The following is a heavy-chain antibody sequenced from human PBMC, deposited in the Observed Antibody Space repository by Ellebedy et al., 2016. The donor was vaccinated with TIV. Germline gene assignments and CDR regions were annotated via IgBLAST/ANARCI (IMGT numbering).Heavy chain of an antibody. J-gene: IGHJ3*02. Sequence: GGSLRLSCAASELTVSSNYMSWVRQAPGEGLEWVSVIGIDSTTYYADSVKGRFTISRDKSKNTLYIEMNSLRAEDTAVYYCARETFNDVDLKLWGIFDIWGQGTVVAVSS. D-gene: IGHD3-10*01. V-gene: IGHV3-66*01. CDR1: ELTVSSNY. CDR2: IGIDSTT. CDR3: ARETFNDVDLKLWGIFDI.